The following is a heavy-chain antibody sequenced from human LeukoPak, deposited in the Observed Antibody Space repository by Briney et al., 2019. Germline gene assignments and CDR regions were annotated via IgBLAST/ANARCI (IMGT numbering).Heavy chain of an antibody. Sequence: GGSLRLSCSASGFTFSSYAMHWVRQAPEKGLEYVSAISSNGGSTYYADSVKGRFTISRDNSKNTLYLQMSSLRAEDTAVYYCNHDSSGYTPNYWGQGTLVTVSS. CDR2: ISSNGGST. CDR3: NHDSSGYTPNY. CDR1: GFTFSSYA. J-gene: IGHJ4*02. V-gene: IGHV3-64D*06. D-gene: IGHD3-22*01.